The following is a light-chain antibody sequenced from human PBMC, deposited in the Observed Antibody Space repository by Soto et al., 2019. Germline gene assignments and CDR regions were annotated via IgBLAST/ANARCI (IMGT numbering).Light chain of an antibody. V-gene: IGLV2-23*01. CDR3: CSYAGSSTYVV. Sequence: QSALTQPASVSGSPGQSITISCTGTSSDVGSYNLVSWYQQHPGKAPKLMIYEGSKRPSGVFNRFSGSKSGDTASLTISGLQAEDEADYYCCSYAGSSTYVVFGGGTKLTVL. J-gene: IGLJ2*01. CDR1: SSDVGSYNL. CDR2: EGS.